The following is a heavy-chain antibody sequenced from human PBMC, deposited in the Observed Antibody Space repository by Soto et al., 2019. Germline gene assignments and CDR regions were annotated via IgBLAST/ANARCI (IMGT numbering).Heavy chain of an antibody. Sequence: QVPLVQSGAEVKKPGASVKVSCKASGYTFTGYYMHWVRQAPGQGLEWMGWINPNSGGTNYAQKFQGWVTMTRDTSISTAYMELSRLRSDDTAVYYCARPSYSSGWFDAFDIWGQGTMVTVSS. J-gene: IGHJ3*02. V-gene: IGHV1-2*04. CDR2: INPNSGGT. CDR1: GYTFTGYY. D-gene: IGHD6-19*01. CDR3: ARPSYSSGWFDAFDI.